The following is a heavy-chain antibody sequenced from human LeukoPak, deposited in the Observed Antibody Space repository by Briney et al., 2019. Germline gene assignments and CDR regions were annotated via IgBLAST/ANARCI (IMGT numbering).Heavy chain of an antibody. CDR2: ISASGVSA. Sequence: PGGSLRLSCEGSGFSFRSYTMNWVRQVPGKGLEWVSTISASGVSAYYAVSVKGRFTISRDNSKNTLYLQMNSLRAEDTAVYYCAKDRRFFGPNAPFDYWGQGTLVTVSS. CDR3: AKDRRFFGPNAPFDY. V-gene: IGHV3-23*01. D-gene: IGHD3-16*01. CDR1: GFSFRSYT. J-gene: IGHJ4*02.